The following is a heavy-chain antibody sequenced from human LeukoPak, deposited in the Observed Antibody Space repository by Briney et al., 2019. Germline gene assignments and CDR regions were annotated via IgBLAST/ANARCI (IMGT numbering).Heavy chain of an antibody. V-gene: IGHV4-34*01. CDR1: GGSFSGCY. J-gene: IGHJ6*02. D-gene: IGHD3-22*01. CDR2: INHSGST. CDR3: ARGRWGSSGYYYYYGMDV. Sequence: SETLSLTCAVYGGSFSGCYWSWIRQPPGKGLEWIGEINHSGSTNYNPSLKSRVTISVDTSKNQFSLKLSSVTAADTAVYYCARGRWGSSGYYYYYGMDVWGQGTTVTVSS.